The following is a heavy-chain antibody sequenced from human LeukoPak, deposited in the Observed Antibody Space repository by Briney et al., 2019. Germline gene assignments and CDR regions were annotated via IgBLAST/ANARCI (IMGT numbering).Heavy chain of an antibody. Sequence: SETLSLTCTVSGGSISNNYWSWIRQPPGKGLEWIGYIYYSGTTNYNPSLKSRVTISVDTSKNQFSLKLSSVTAADTAVYYCARGVYVAAAQYGYWGQGTLVTVSS. CDR1: GGSISNNY. CDR3: ARGVYVAAAQYGY. V-gene: IGHV4-59*01. D-gene: IGHD6-13*01. CDR2: IYYSGTT. J-gene: IGHJ4*02.